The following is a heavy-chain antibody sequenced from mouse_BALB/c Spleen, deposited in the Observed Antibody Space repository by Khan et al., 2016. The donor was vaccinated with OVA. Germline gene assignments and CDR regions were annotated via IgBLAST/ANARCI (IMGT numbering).Heavy chain of an antibody. D-gene: IGHD2-14*01. J-gene: IGHJ2*01. V-gene: IGHV1-87*01. CDR1: GYTFTTYW. Sequence: QIQLVQSGAELARPGASVKLSCKASGYTFTTYWMQWVKQRPGQGLEWIGTIYPGDGDTRYTQKFKGKATLTADKSSSTAYMQLNSLASEDSAVYYCASDRYDYFDYWGQGTTLTVSS. CDR3: ASDRYDYFDY. CDR2: IYPGDGDT.